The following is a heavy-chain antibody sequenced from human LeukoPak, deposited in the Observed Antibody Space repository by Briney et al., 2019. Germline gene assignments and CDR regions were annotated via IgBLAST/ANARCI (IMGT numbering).Heavy chain of an antibody. CDR1: GGSISSYY. CDR2: IYYSGST. J-gene: IGHJ4*02. V-gene: IGHV4-59*01. CDR3: AGGGDSGGYYYPMFDY. D-gene: IGHD3-22*01. Sequence: PSETLSLTCTVSGGSISSYYWSWIRQPPGKGLEWIGYIYYSGSTNYNPSLKSRVTISVDTSKIQFSLKLNSVTAADTAVYYCAGGGDSGGYYYPMFDYWGQGTLVTVSS.